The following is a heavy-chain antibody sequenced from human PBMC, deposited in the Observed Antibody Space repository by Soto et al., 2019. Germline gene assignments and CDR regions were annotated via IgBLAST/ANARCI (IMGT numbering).Heavy chain of an antibody. Sequence: EVQLVESGGGLVQPGGSLRLSCAASGFIFSSYTMNWVRQAPGKGLAWVSSISSGSSGIYYADSVKGRFTISRDNAKNSLYLQMNRLRDEDTAVYYCARAARVLTPDYWGQGTLVTVSS. CDR2: ISSGSSGI. J-gene: IGHJ4*02. D-gene: IGHD7-27*01. V-gene: IGHV3-48*02. CDR1: GFIFSSYT. CDR3: ARAARVLTPDY.